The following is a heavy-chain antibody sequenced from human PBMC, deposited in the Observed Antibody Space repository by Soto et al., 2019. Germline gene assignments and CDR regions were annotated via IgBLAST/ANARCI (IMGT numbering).Heavy chain of an antibody. Sequence: SETLSLTCTVSGGSISSGNYYWSWIRQPPGKGPEWIGYIYYGGSTYYNPSLKSRVTISVDTSKNQFSLKLSSVTAADTAVYYCARGGGYGNNAFAIWGQGTMVTVSS. CDR3: ARGGGYGNNAFAI. J-gene: IGHJ3*02. V-gene: IGHV4-30-4*01. D-gene: IGHD5-12*01. CDR1: GGSISSGNYY. CDR2: IYYGGST.